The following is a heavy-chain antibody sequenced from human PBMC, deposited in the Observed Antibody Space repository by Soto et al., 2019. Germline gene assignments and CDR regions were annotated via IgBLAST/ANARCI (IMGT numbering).Heavy chain of an antibody. CDR1: GYTFTSYG. D-gene: IGHD3-3*01. J-gene: IGHJ4*02. V-gene: IGHV1-18*01. Sequence: ASVKVSCKASGYTFTSYGISWVRQAPGQGLEWMGWISAYNGNTNYAQKLQGRVTITTDTSTSTAYMELRSLRSDDTAVYYCARDCTGIFGVVRPYYFDYWGQGTLVTVSS. CDR2: ISAYNGNT. CDR3: ARDCTGIFGVVRPYYFDY.